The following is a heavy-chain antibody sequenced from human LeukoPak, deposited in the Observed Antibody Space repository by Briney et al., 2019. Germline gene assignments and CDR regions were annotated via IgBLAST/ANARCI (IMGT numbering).Heavy chain of an antibody. CDR2: INHNGST. Sequence: PSETLSLTCSVYGGSFSGYYWTWIRQPPAKGQEWNGEINHNGSTNYNPSLKIRDTLSVDPSKNQYSLKLHSVSAADTAVHYCARGSLTTVTDYYYDSYYMDVSGKGTTVSVS. V-gene: IGHV4-34*01. CDR3: ARGSLTTVTDYYYDSYYMDV. J-gene: IGHJ6*03. D-gene: IGHD4-17*01. CDR1: GGSFSGYY.